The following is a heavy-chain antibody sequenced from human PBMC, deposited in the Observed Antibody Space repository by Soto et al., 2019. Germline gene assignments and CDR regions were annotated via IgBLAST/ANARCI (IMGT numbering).Heavy chain of an antibody. CDR1: GFTVSSYY. CDR3: ARVPSSSYHYFDY. D-gene: IGHD6-13*01. Sequence: QPGGSLRLSCAASGFTVSSYYMSWVRQAPGKGLEWVSVIYSAGSADFADSVKGGFTISRDNSKNTLYLQMSSLRAEDTAVYYCARVPSSSYHYFDYWGQGTLVTVSS. J-gene: IGHJ4*02. CDR2: IYSAGSA. V-gene: IGHV3-66*01.